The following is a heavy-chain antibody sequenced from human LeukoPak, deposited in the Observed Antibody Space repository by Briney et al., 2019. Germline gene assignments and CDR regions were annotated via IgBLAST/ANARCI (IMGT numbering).Heavy chain of an antibody. CDR2: IRSKAYGGTT. D-gene: IGHD3-22*01. V-gene: IGHV3-49*03. J-gene: IGHJ4*02. Sequence: GRSPRLSCTASGFTFGDYAMSWFRQAPGKGLEWVGFIRSKAYGGTTEYAASVKGRFTISRDDSKSIAYLQMNSLKTEDTAVYYCTRGGDDSSGYYLPAAGYWGQGTLVTVSS. CDR1: GFTFGDYA. CDR3: TRGGDDSSGYYLPAAGY.